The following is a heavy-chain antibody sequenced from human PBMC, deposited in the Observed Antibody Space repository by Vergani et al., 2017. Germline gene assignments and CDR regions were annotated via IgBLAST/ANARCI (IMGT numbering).Heavy chain of an antibody. D-gene: IGHD4-17*01. CDR1: GFNFSPYS. J-gene: IGHJ6*03. Sequence: EVDLVESGGGLVQPGGSLRLSCAASGFNFSPYSFQWVRRAPGKGLVWVSRINTDGSETKFADSVKGRFTMSRNNDKNTVYLQMERLRVEDTATYYCARLGLRFAKFYYMDVWGRGTTVSVSS. CDR3: ARLGLRFAKFYYMDV. CDR2: INTDGSET. V-gene: IGHV3-74*03.